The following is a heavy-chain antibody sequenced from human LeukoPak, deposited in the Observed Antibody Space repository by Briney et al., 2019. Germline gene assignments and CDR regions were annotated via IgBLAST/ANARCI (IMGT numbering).Heavy chain of an antibody. CDR2: ISGSGGST. D-gene: IGHD3-10*01. CDR1: GFTFAGYA. Sequence: GGSLRLSWAASGFTFAGYAMTWVRQAPGKGLEWVSLISGSGGSTYYADVVKGRFTISRDNSKNALYLRMNSLRAEDTAVYYRAHWGRSGPFDYWGQGTLVTVSS. CDR3: AHWGRSGPFDY. J-gene: IGHJ4*02. V-gene: IGHV3-23*01.